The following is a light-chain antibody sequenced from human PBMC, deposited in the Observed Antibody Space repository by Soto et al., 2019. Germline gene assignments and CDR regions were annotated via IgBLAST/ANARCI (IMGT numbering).Light chain of an antibody. V-gene: IGKV3-15*01. Sequence: AMTQSPATLSVSPGEIATLSCRASQSVGSNLAWYQRRPGQAPRLLIFGASTRATGVPARFSGSGSGTEFSLTISRLPSEDFAVYYCQKYNNWPPWTFGQGTKVEIK. CDR2: GAS. CDR3: QKYNNWPPWT. J-gene: IGKJ1*01. CDR1: QSVGSN.